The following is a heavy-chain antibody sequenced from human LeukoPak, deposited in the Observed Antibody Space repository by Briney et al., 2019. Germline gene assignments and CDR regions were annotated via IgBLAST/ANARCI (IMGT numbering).Heavy chain of an antibody. V-gene: IGHV3-30-3*01. Sequence: GGSLRLSCAASGFTFSSYAMHWVRQAPGKGLEWVAVISYDGSNKYYADSVKGRFTISRGNSKNTLYLQMNSLRAEDTAVYYCASGYDILTGALPTDPYGMDVWGQGTTVTVSS. CDR3: ASGYDILTGALPTDPYGMDV. J-gene: IGHJ6*02. CDR1: GFTFSSYA. D-gene: IGHD3-9*01. CDR2: ISYDGSNK.